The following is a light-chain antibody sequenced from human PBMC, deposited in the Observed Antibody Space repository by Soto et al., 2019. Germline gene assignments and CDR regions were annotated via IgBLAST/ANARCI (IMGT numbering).Light chain of an antibody. V-gene: IGKV3D-20*02. CDR2: ATS. CDR3: QQRSDWPS. Sequence: EIVLTQSPGTLSLSPGERATLCWRASQSVSSSYLAWYQQKPGQAPRLLVFATSARATGVPDRFSGSGSGRDFTLTISSLEPEDFAVYYCQQRSDWPSFGGGTKVDI. CDR1: QSVSSSY. J-gene: IGKJ4*01.